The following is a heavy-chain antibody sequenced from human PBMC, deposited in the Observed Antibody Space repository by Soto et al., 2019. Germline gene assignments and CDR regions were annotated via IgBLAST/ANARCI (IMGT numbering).Heavy chain of an antibody. CDR2: IFYSGTP. D-gene: IGHD3-3*02. CDR3: ARERQPDISSQGVWFGP. V-gene: IGHV4-31*03. CDR1: GGSISSGGYY. J-gene: IGHJ5*02. Sequence: PSETLSLTCTVSGGSISSGGYYWSWIRQYPGKGLEWIGNIFYSGTPSYNPYLKSRVAISIDTSKNQFSLKLSSVTAADTAVYYCARERQPDISSQGVWFGPWGQGTLVTVSS.